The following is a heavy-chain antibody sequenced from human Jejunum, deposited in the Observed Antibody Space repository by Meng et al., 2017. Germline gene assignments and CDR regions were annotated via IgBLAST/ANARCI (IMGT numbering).Heavy chain of an antibody. CDR3: TRGTDRAKSGDY. J-gene: IGHJ4*02. Sequence: VHYLHGGRGLLKPSSTLSCTSAVCGGSSSGFYLSSIRQPPGKGLEWIGEIHPSGSTDYNPSLKRRLTISLETSKNQFSLSLNSATAADTGIYYCTRGTDRAKSGDYWGQGTLVTVSS. CDR1: GGSSSGFY. CDR2: IHPSGST. V-gene: IGHV4-34*01. D-gene: IGHD1-14*01.